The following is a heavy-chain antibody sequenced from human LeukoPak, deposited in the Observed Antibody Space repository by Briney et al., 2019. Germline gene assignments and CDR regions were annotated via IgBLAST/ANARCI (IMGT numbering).Heavy chain of an antibody. J-gene: IGHJ4*02. CDR2: IWYDGSNK. Sequence: GGSLRLSCAASGFTFSSYGMHWVRQAPGKGLERVAVIWYDGSNKYYADSVKGRFTISRDNSKNTLYLQLNSLRAEDTAVYYCARGTVTTISHFDYWGQGTLVTVSS. V-gene: IGHV3-33*01. CDR3: ARGTVTTISHFDY. CDR1: GFTFSSYG. D-gene: IGHD4-11*01.